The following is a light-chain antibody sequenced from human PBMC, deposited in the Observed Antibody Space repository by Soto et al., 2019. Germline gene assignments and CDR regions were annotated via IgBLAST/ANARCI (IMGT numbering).Light chain of an antibody. V-gene: IGLV1-44*01. Sequence: QPVLTQSPSASGTPGQRVTISCSGSRSNIGTYAVNWYQQLPGAAPTLLIFRNHQRPSGVPDRFSGSKSGTSASLAISGPHSEDEADYYCAAWDDSLRAVVFGGGTKLTVL. CDR3: AAWDDSLRAVV. CDR2: RNH. CDR1: RSNIGTYA. J-gene: IGLJ2*01.